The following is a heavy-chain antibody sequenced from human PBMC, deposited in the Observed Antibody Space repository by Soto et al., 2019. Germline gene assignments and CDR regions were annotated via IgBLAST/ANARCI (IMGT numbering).Heavy chain of an antibody. CDR1: GGSFSGFY. J-gene: IGHJ4*02. CDR2: INHSGST. V-gene: IGHV4-34*01. D-gene: IGHD2-15*01. CDR3: ARGKRRGATIGYCSGGSCFYFDY. Sequence: SETLSLTCAVYGGSFSGFYWSWIRQPPGKGLEWIGEINHSGSTNYNPSLKSRVTISVDTSKNQFSLKLSSVTAADTAVYYCARGKRRGATIGYCSGGSCFYFDYWGQGTLVTVSS.